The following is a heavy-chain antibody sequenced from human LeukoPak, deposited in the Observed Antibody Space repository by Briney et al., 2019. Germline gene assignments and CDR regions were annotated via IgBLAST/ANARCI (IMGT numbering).Heavy chain of an antibody. Sequence: SVKVSCKASGGTFSSYAISWVRQAPGQGLEWMGRIIPIFGTANYAQKFQGRVTITTDESTSTAYMELSSLRSEDTAVYYCARDHSLRQMEPISDAFDIWGQGTMDTVSS. V-gene: IGHV1-69*05. CDR3: ARDHSLRQMEPISDAFDI. J-gene: IGHJ3*02. CDR1: GGTFSSYA. D-gene: IGHD5-18*01. CDR2: IIPIFGTA.